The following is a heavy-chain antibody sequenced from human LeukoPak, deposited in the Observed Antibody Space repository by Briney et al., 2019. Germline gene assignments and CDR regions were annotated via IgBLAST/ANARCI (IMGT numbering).Heavy chain of an antibody. D-gene: IGHD1-26*01. CDR2: TSGSGSTI. V-gene: IGHV3-48*04. Sequence: GGSLRLSCAASGFTFSNYALNWVRQAPGRGLEWVSYTSGSGSTIYYADSVRGRFTVSRDNAKNSLYLQMNSLRAEDTAVYYCASGNSAHWFWGQGTLVTVSS. CDR1: GFTFSNYA. J-gene: IGHJ4*02. CDR3: ASGNSAHWF.